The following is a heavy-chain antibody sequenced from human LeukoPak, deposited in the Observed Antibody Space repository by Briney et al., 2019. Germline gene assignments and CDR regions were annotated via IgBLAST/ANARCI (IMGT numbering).Heavy chain of an antibody. V-gene: IGHV3-15*01. D-gene: IGHD3-3*01. J-gene: IGHJ4*02. CDR3: TTEYDFWSGYQD. CDR2: IKSKTDGGTT. Sequence: AGSLRLSCAASGFTFSNAWMSWVRQAPGKGLEWVGRIKSKTDGGTTDYAAPVKGRFTISRDDSKNTLYLQMNSLKTEDTAVYYCTTEYDFWSGYQDWGQGTLVTVSS. CDR1: GFTFSNAW.